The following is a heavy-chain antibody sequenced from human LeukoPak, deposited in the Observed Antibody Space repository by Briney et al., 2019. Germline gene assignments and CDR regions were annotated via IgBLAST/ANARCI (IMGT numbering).Heavy chain of an antibody. CDR1: GYSISSGYY. CDR2: IYHSGST. D-gene: IGHD1-26*01. Sequence: SETLSLTCAVSGYSISSGYYWGWIRQPPGKGLEWIGSIYHSGSTYYNPSLKSRVTISVDTSKNQFSLKLSSVTATDTAVYYCARILFSGSYPDYFDYWGQGTLVTVSS. CDR3: ARILFSGSYPDYFDY. J-gene: IGHJ4*02. V-gene: IGHV4-38-2*01.